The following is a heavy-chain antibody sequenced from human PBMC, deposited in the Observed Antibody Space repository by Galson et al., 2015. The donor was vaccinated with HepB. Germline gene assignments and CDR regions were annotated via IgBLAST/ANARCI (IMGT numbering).Heavy chain of an antibody. CDR1: GFTFSSYS. D-gene: IGHD4-17*01. V-gene: IGHV3-48*01. Sequence: SLRLSCAASGFTFSSYSMNWVRQAPGKGLEWVSYISSSSTTIYYADSVKGRFTISRDNAKNSLYLQMNSLRAEDTAVYYCARDYGDYGRGVDYWGQGTLVTVSS. CDR2: ISSSSTTI. J-gene: IGHJ4*02. CDR3: ARDYGDYGRGVDY.